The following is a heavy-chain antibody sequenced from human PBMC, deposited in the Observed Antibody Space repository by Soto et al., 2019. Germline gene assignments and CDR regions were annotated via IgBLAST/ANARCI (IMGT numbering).Heavy chain of an antibody. J-gene: IGHJ4*02. CDR1: GFTFSSYA. Sequence: GGSLRLSCAASGFTFSSYAMSWVRQAPGKGLEWVSAISGSGGSTYYADSVKGRFTISRDNSKNTLYLQMNSLRAEDTAVYYCAKETWLRYFNWPYQGIDYWGQGTLVTVSS. CDR2: ISGSGGST. V-gene: IGHV3-23*01. D-gene: IGHD3-9*01. CDR3: AKETWLRYFNWPYQGIDY.